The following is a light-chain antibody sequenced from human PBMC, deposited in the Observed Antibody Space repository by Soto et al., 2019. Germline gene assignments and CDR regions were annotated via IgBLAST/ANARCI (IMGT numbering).Light chain of an antibody. J-gene: IGKJ1*01. CDR1: QSVSSN. CDR2: AAS. V-gene: IGKV3-15*01. Sequence: EIVMTQSPATLSVSPGERATLSCRASQSVSSNLAWYQQKPGQAPRLLISAASTRATGIPARFSGSGSGTXXXXXXXXXQXEYXAVYYCHQYNNWWTFGQGTKVEIK. CDR3: HQYNNWWT.